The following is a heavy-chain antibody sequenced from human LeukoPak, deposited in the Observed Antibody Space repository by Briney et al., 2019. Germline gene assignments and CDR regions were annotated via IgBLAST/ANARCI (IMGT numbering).Heavy chain of an antibody. CDR2: IFYSGAT. Sequence: SETLSLTSTVSGGSIGSRSYYWGWIRQPPGKELEWIGSIFYSGATFYNPSLRSRVTISVDTSNNQFSLRLSSVTAADTAVYYCARCFGSGNYRPHAFEIWGQGTMVTVSS. V-gene: IGHV4-39*01. J-gene: IGHJ3*02. CDR3: ARCFGSGNYRPHAFEI. CDR1: GGSIGSRSYY. D-gene: IGHD3-10*01.